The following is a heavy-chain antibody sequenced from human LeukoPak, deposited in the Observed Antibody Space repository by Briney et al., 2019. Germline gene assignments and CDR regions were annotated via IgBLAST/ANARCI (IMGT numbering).Heavy chain of an antibody. J-gene: IGHJ3*02. CDR3: ARAIGRIYDPDAFDI. CDR2: IGTAGDT. Sequence: GGSLRLSCAASGFTFSSYDMHWVRQATGKGLEWVSAIGTAGDTYYPGSVKGRFTISRENAKNSLYLQMNSLRAGDTAVYYCARAIGRIYDPDAFDIWGQGTMVTVSS. CDR1: GFTFSSYD. D-gene: IGHD3-3*01. V-gene: IGHV3-13*01.